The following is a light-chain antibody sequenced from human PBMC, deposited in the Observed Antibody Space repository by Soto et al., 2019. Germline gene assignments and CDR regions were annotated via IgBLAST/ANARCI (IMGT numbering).Light chain of an antibody. J-gene: IGKJ1*01. Sequence: DIQMTQSPSSLSASVGDRVTITCRASQSISNYLNWYQQIPGKAPKLLICAASSLQSGFPSRFSGSGSGTDFTLTITSLQPEDFAAYFFQQSYSIPQTFGQGTKVESK. CDR1: QSISNY. V-gene: IGKV1-39*01. CDR3: QQSYSIPQT. CDR2: AAS.